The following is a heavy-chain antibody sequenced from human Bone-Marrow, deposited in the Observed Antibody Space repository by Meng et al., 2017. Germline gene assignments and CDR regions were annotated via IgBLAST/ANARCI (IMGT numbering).Heavy chain of an antibody. Sequence: GESLKISCAASGFTFSSYSMNWVHQAPGKGLEWVSSISSSSSYIYYADSVKGRFTISRDNAKNSLYLQMNSLRAEDTAVYYCASDPILTYSNYRVQFDYWGQGTLVTVSS. J-gene: IGHJ4*02. CDR3: ASDPILTYSNYRVQFDY. CDR1: GFTFSSYS. CDR2: ISSSSSYI. D-gene: IGHD4-11*01. V-gene: IGHV3-21*01.